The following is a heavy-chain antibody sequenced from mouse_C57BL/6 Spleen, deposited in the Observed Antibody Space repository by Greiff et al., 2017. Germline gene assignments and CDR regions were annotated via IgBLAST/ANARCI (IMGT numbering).Heavy chain of an antibody. D-gene: IGHD1-1*01. V-gene: IGHV7-3*01. J-gene: IGHJ4*01. Sequence: EVKVVESGGGLVQPGGSLSLSCAASGFTFPDYYMSWVRQPPGKALEWLGFIRNKANGYTTAYSASVKGRFTISRDNSQSILYLQMNALRAEDSATYDCARYDGTTVGDYWGQGTSVTVPS. CDR3: ARYDGTTVGDY. CDR1: GFTFPDYY. CDR2: IRNKANGYTT.